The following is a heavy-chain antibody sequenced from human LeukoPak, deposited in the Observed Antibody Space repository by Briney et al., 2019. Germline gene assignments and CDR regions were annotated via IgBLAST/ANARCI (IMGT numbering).Heavy chain of an antibody. J-gene: IGHJ4*02. CDR2: IGPNGAST. V-gene: IGHV3-64*05. D-gene: IGHD3-9*01. CDR1: GFIFSNHF. CDR3: VKDLTGTWSFDY. Sequence: GGSLKLSCSTSGFIFSNHFMHWVRQAPGKGLEYVSSIGPNGASTLYADSVKDRFTISRDNSRNALYVQLTSLRLEDTALYYCVKDLTGTWSFDYWGQGTLVTVSS.